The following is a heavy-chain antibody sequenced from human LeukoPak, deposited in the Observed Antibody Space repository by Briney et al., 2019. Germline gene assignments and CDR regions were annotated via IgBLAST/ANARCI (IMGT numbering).Heavy chain of an antibody. CDR1: SGSITSSIYY. V-gene: IGHV4-39*02. CDR2: INYSGNT. Sequence: PSETLSLTCTVSSGSITSSIYYCAWIRQPPGKGLEWIASINYSGNTYYNPSLKSRVTISVDTSKNHFSLNLSSVTAADTAVYYCARYRTSSGRIDPWGQGTLVTVSS. CDR3: ARYRTSSGRIDP. J-gene: IGHJ5*02. D-gene: IGHD2-8*01.